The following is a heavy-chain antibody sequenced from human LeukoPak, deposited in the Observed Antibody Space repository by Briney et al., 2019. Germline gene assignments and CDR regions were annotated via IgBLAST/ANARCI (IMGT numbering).Heavy chain of an antibody. V-gene: IGHV4-4*07. D-gene: IGHD4-23*01. CDR3: ARDADYGGKSAAFDY. CDR1: GCSISSYD. CDR2: IYTSGGS. Sequence: SETLSLTCTVSGCSISSYDWSWVRQPAGKGLEWIGDIYTSGGSNDNPSLKSRSTMSVDTSKTHFSLKLSSVTAAETAVYYCARDADYGGKSAAFDYRGQGTLVTVSS. J-gene: IGHJ4*02.